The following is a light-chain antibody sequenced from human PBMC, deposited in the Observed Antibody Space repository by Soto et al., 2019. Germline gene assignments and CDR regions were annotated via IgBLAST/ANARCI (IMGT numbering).Light chain of an antibody. CDR1: NIGSKS. J-gene: IGLJ1*01. CDR2: NDR. Sequence: SYDLTQPPSVSVAPGQTARITCGGDNIGSKSVHWYQQKPGQAPVLVVYNDRDRPSGIPERFSGSNSGNTATLTISRVEAGNEADYYCQLWVSSSHHFYAFGTGTKLTVL. V-gene: IGLV3-21*02. CDR3: QLWVSSSHHFYA.